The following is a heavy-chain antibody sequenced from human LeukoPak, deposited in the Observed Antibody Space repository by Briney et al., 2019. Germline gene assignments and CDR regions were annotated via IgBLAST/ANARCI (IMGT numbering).Heavy chain of an antibody. CDR1: GFTFPTYW. CDR2: MNHDGTIT. Sequence: GGSLRLSCSASGFTFPTYWMIWVRQVPGEGLVYVSHMNHDGTITNYADSVKGRFTMSRDNARHTVFLQMDSLRAEDTAVYYCGRDNYGSIDFWGQGVLVTVSS. D-gene: IGHD3-10*01. V-gene: IGHV3-74*01. CDR3: GRDNYGSIDF. J-gene: IGHJ4*02.